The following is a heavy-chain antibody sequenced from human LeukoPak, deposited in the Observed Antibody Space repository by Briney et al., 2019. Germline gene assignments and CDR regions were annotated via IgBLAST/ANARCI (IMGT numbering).Heavy chain of an antibody. CDR2: ISRNSYNI. CDR3: AKSRDDGTGYYYDY. D-gene: IGHD3-9*01. J-gene: IGHJ4*02. V-gene: IGHV3-9*01. Sequence: GRSLRLSCEASGFSFDDYATHWVRQAPGKGLEWVAGISRNSYNIAYGDSVKGRFTISRDNAKKSLSLQMNSLGTEDTAFYYCAKSRDDGTGYYYDYWGQGVLVTVAS. CDR1: GFSFDDYA.